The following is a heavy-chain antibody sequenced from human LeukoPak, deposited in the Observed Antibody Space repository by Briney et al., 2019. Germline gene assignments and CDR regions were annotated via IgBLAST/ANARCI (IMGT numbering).Heavy chain of an antibody. CDR1: GYTLTELS. CDR2: FDPEDGET. CDR3: ATSITMVRGVIITNYYYYMDV. Sequence: ASVKVSCKVSGYTLTELSMLWVRQAPGKGLEWMGGFDPEDGETIYAQKFQGRVTMTEDTSTDTAYMELSSLRSEDTAVYYCATSITMVRGVIITNYYYYMDVWGKGTTVTVSS. V-gene: IGHV1-24*01. J-gene: IGHJ6*03. D-gene: IGHD3-10*01.